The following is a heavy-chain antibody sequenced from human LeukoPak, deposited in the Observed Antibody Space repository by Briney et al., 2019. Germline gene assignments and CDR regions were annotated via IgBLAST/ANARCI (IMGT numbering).Heavy chain of an antibody. J-gene: IGHJ4*02. V-gene: IGHV3-23*01. CDR3: VRKVIAATNYFDL. CDR1: GFTFSSHA. Sequence: GGSLRLSCAASGFTFSSHAMSWVRQAPGKGLEWVSSISGSGDRTYYADSVRGRLTISRDNSKKTVYVQVNSLRADDTAVYYCVRKVIAATNYFDLWGQGTLVTVSS. D-gene: IGHD2-21*01. CDR2: ISGSGDRT.